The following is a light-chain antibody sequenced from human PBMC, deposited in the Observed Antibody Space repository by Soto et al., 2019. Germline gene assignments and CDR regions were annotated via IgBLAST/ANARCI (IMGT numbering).Light chain of an antibody. CDR3: QQRSDWPPYS. CDR1: QSVSSY. V-gene: IGKV3-11*01. Sequence: EIVLTQSPATLSLSPGERATLSCRASQSVSSYLAWYQQKRGQAPRLLIYDASNRAPGIPARFRGSGSGTDFTLTISSLEPEDFAVYYCQQRSDWPPYSFGQGTKLEIK. J-gene: IGKJ2*01. CDR2: DAS.